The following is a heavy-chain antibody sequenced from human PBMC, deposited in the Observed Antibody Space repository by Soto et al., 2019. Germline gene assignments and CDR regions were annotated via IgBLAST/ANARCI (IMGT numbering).Heavy chain of an antibody. CDR3: AKCEGYDSSGYSFDY. V-gene: IGHV3-23*01. Sequence: EVQLLESGGGLVQPGGSLRLSCAASGFTFSSYAMSWVRQAPGKGLEWVSAISGSGGSTYYADSVKGRFTISRDNSKNTLYLQMNGLSAEDTAVYYCAKCEGYDSSGYSFDYWGQGTLVTVSS. J-gene: IGHJ4*02. CDR2: ISGSGGST. D-gene: IGHD3-22*01. CDR1: GFTFSSYA.